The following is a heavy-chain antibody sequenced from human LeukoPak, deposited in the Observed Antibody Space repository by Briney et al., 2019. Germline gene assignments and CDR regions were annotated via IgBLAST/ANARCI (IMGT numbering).Heavy chain of an antibody. V-gene: IGHV4-31*03. J-gene: IGHJ1*01. D-gene: IGHD4-17*01. CDR1: GGSISSGGYY. CDR3: AGAMTTRWGFQH. CDR2: IYYSGST. Sequence: PSQTLSLTCTVSGGSISSGGYYWSWIRQHPGKGLEWIGYIYYSGSTYYNPTLKSRVTISVDTSKNQFSLKLSSVTAADTAVYYCAGAMTTRWGFQHWGQGTLVTVSS.